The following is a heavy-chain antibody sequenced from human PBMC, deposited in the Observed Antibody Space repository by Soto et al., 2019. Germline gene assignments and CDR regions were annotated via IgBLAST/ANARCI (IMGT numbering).Heavy chain of an antibody. CDR2: VSAYNGNT. V-gene: IGHV1-18*04. Sequence: QVQLVQSGAEVKKPGASVKVSCKASGYTFTSYGISWVRQAPGQGLEWMGWVSAYNGNTNYAQKLQGRVTMTTGTYTSTAYMELRSVRSDDTAVYYCARDRSSGWVAGQDAFYIWGQVTMVTVSS. CDR1: GYTFTSYG. CDR3: ARDRSSGWVAGQDAFYI. D-gene: IGHD6-19*01. J-gene: IGHJ3*02.